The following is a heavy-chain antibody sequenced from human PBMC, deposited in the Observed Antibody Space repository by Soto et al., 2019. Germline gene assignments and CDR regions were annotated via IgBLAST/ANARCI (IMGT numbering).Heavy chain of an antibody. J-gene: IGHJ4*02. V-gene: IGHV4-59*01. CDR2: VYYTGST. CDR1: GDSISTFY. Sequence: PSETLSLTCTVSGDSISTFYWGWMRQSPGKELEWIGYVYYTGSTNYNPSLKSRVTISVDRSKNQFSLKLTSANAADTAVYYCARGRTVRNYADDSSDYFYFFDYWGQGTQVTDS. CDR3: ARGRTVRNYADDSSDYFYFFDY. D-gene: IGHD3-22*01.